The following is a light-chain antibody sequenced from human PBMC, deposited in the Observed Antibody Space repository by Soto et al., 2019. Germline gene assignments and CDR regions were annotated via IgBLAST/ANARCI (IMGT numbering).Light chain of an antibody. CDR2: AAS. V-gene: IGKV1-39*01. CDR1: QSISSY. CDR3: QQPNSYPIT. J-gene: IGKJ5*01. Sequence: TQVTVIPSTLWATVGERAPLNCRASQSISSYLNWYQQKPGKAPKLMIYAASSLQSGVPSRFSGGGSGTDFTLTISSLQPEDFATYYCQQPNSYPITFGQGTRLEIK.